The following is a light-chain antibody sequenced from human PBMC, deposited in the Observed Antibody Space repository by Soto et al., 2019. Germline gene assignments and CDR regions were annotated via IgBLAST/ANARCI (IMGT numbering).Light chain of an antibody. J-gene: IGLJ2*01. CDR3: SSYTTSRTLV. CDR1: SSDVGAYNY. Sequence: QSALTQPAPVSGSPGQSITISCTGTSSDVGAYNYVSWYQQHPGKAPKLMIYEVSNRPSGVSSRFSGSKSANTASLTISGLQAEDEADYYCSSYTTSRTLVFGGGTKVTVL. V-gene: IGLV2-14*01. CDR2: EVS.